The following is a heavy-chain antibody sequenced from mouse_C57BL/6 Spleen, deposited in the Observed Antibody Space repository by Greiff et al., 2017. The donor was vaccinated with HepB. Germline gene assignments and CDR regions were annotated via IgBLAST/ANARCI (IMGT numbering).Heavy chain of an antibody. D-gene: IGHD2-4*01. Sequence: QVHVKQSGAELVRPGTSVKVSCKASGYAFTNYLIEWVKQRPGQGLEWIGVINPGSGGTNYNEKFKGKATLTADKSSSTAYMQLSSLTSEDSAVYFCARDYDRAWFAYWGQGTLVTVSA. CDR3: ARDYDRAWFAY. CDR2: INPGSGGT. CDR1: GYAFTNYL. J-gene: IGHJ3*01. V-gene: IGHV1-54*01.